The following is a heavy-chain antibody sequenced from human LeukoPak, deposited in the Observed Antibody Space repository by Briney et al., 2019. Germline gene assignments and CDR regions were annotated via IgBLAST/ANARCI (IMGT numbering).Heavy chain of an antibody. J-gene: IGHJ4*02. CDR2: INAGNGNA. CDR3: ARHFYGSGTYYHFDY. D-gene: IGHD3-10*01. V-gene: IGHV1-3*01. CDR1: GYTFTSYV. Sequence: ASVKVSCKASGYTFTSYVMHWVRQAPGQRLEWMGWINAGNGNAKYSQKLQGRATLTTDTATSTAYMELRSLRSDDTAVYYCARHFYGSGTYYHFDYWGQGTLVTVSS.